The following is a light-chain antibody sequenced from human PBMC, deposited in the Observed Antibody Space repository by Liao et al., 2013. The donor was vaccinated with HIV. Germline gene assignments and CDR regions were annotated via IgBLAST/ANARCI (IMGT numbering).Light chain of an antibody. CDR2: FDG. CDR3: HVWDRSSDVV. J-gene: IGLJ2*01. CDR1: NIGGKT. Sequence: SYVLTQPPSVSVAPGQTARITCGGDNIGGKTVHWYQQKPGQAPLLVIYFDGDRPSGIPERFSGFNSGNTATLTISRVEVGDEADYYCHVWDRSSDVVFGGGTKLTVL. V-gene: IGLV3-21*01.